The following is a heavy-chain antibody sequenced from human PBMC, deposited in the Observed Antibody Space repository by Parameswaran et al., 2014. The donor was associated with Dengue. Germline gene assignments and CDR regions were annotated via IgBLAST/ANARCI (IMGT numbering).Heavy chain of an antibody. V-gene: IGHV1-69*01. Sequence: SWVRQAPGQGLEWMGQIIPVFGTTVYAQRFQGRLTITADESTSTAYMELSSLRSEDRAVYYCATGDGSGGLILDYWGQGTLVTVSS. CDR3: ATGDGSGGLILDY. D-gene: IGHD3-10*01. CDR2: IIPVFGTT. J-gene: IGHJ4*02.